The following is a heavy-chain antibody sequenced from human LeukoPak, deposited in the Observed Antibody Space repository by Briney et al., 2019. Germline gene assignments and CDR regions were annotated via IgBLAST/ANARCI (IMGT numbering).Heavy chain of an antibody. V-gene: IGHV3-21*01. CDR1: GFTFSSYS. CDR3: ARGGYYYGSGSPHYFDY. Sequence: GGSLRLSCAASGFTFSSYSMNWVRQAPGKGLEWVSSISSSSSYIYYADSVKGRFTITRDNAKNSLYLQMNSLRAEDTAVYYCARGGYYYGSGSPHYFDYWGQGTLVTVSS. CDR2: ISSSSSYI. D-gene: IGHD3-10*01. J-gene: IGHJ4*02.